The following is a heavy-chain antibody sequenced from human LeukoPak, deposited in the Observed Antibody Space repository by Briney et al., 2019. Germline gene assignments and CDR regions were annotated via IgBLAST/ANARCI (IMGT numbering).Heavy chain of an antibody. CDR1: GGSISSYY. D-gene: IGHD3-10*01. V-gene: IGHV4-59*08. CDR3: ARLVPLGITMVRGVTVSWFDP. J-gene: IGHJ5*02. Sequence: SETLSLTCTVSGGSISSYYWSWIRQPPGKGLEWIGYIYYSGSTNYNPSLKSRVTISVDTSKNQSSLKLSSVTAADTAVYYCARLVPLGITMVRGVTVSWFDPWGQGTLVTVSS. CDR2: IYYSGST.